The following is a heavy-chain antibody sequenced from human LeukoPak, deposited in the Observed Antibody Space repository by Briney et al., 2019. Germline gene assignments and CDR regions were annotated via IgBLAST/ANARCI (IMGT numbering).Heavy chain of an antibody. CDR1: GYSISGGYY. CDR3: TRVGVGATNPLR. V-gene: IGHV4-38-2*01. Sequence: SETLSLTCAVSGYSISGGYYWGWIRQPPGKGLEWIGSIYHSGTTYYNPSLESRVTISVDTSKNQFSLKLSSVTAADTAVYYCTRVGVGATNPLRWGQGTLVTVSS. CDR2: IYHSGTT. J-gene: IGHJ4*02. D-gene: IGHD1-26*01.